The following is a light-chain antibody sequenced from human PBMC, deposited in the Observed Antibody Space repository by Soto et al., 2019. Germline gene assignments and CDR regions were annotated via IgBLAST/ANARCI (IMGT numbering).Light chain of an antibody. Sequence: QSALTQPASVSGSPGQSITISCTGTDSDIGAYNYVSWYQQYPGQAPKLMIRDVSNRPSGISNRFSGSKSGNVASLTISGLQAEDEADYHCSSYTTSGTLLFGGGTKLTVL. J-gene: IGLJ2*01. CDR1: DSDIGAYNY. V-gene: IGLV2-14*03. CDR2: DVS. CDR3: SSYTTSGTLL.